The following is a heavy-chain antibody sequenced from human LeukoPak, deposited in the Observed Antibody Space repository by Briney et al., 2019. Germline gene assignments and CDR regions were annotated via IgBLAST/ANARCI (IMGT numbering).Heavy chain of an antibody. CDR2: INSDGSST. CDR3: ARAEGIAVAGNYYYGMDV. D-gene: IGHD6-19*01. J-gene: IGHJ6*04. V-gene: IGHV3-74*01. Sequence: GGSLRLSCEASGFTLSNYWMYWVRQAPGKGLVWVSRINSDGSSTSYADSVKGRFTISRDNAKNTLYLQMNSLRAEDTAVYYCARAEGIAVAGNYYYGMDVWGKGTTVTVSS. CDR1: GFTLSNYW.